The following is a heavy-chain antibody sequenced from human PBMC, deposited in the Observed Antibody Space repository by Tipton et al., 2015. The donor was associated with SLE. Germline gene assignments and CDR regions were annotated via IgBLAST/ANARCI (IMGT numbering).Heavy chain of an antibody. CDR1: GGSISSGSYY. D-gene: IGHD3-22*01. J-gene: IGHJ4*02. V-gene: IGHV4-61*02. CDR3: ARDRPYYYDSSGYSYYFDY. Sequence: TLSLTCTVSGGSISSGSYYWSWIRQPAGKGLEWIGRIYTSGSTNYNPSLKSRVTISVDTSKNQFSLKLSSVTAADTAVYYCARDRPYYYDSSGYSYYFDYWGQGTLVTVSS. CDR2: IYTSGST.